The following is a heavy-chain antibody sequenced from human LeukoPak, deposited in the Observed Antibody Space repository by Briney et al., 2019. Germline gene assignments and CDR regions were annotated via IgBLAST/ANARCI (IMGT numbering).Heavy chain of an antibody. D-gene: IGHD3-3*01. CDR3: ARLPGRRITIFGVVHDY. CDR2: INHSGST. CDR1: GGSFSGYY. V-gene: IGHV4-34*01. Sequence: SETLSLTCAVYGGSFSGYYWSWIRQPPGKGLEWIGAINHSGSTNYNPSLKSRVTISVDTSKNQFSLKLSSVTAADTAVYYCARLPGRRITIFGVVHDYWGQGTLVTVSS. J-gene: IGHJ4*02.